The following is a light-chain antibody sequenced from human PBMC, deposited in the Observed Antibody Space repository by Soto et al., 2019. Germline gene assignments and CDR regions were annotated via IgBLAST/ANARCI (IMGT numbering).Light chain of an antibody. CDR1: SSVVGGYSH. J-gene: IGLJ1*01. CDR2: DVS. CDR3: SAFTSRNTYV. Sequence: QSVLTQPASVSGSPGQSISISCTGTSSVVGGYSHVSWYQQHPGKAPKVMIYDVSNRPSGVSNRFSGSKSGNTAFLTISGLQAEDEADFYCSAFTSRNTYVFGTGTKVTVL. V-gene: IGLV2-14*03.